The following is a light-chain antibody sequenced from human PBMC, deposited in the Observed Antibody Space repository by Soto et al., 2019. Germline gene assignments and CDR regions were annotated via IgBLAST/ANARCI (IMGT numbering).Light chain of an antibody. J-gene: IGKJ1*01. CDR2: AAS. CDR3: QQSFTTWT. V-gene: IGKV1-39*01. CDR1: QSVGNF. Sequence: DIRMSNSPSSVSASVGDRVTITCRASQSVGNFLNWYQQKPGLPPKYLIYAASNLQSGVPSRFSGSGSGTDFTLTISNLQPEDFATYYCQQSFTTWTSGQGTKVDIK.